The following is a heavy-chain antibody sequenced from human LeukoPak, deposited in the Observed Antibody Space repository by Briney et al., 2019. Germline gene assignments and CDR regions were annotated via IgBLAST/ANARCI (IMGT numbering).Heavy chain of an antibody. CDR1: GFTFSNYG. CDR2: ISYDGSNK. J-gene: IGHJ4*02. CDR3: AKDPTGYYYDSSGYLLPDY. D-gene: IGHD3-22*01. Sequence: PGGSLRLSCAASGFTFSNYGMYWFRQAPGKGLEWVAVISYDGSNKYYADSVKGRFTISRDNSKNTLYLQMNSLRAEDTAVYYCAKDPTGYYYDSSGYLLPDYWGQGTLVTVSP. V-gene: IGHV3-30*18.